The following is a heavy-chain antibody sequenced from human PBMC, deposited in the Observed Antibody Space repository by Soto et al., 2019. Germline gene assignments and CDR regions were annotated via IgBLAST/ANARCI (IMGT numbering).Heavy chain of an antibody. CDR2: IWYDGSKK. Sequence: QVELVESGGGVVQPGTYLRLSCAASGFSFSNYDIHWVRRAPGKGLEWVAVIWYDGSKKYYADPVKGRFTISRDNSKKTLYLQMNSLRVEDTAVYYGARGIVGAAFDVWGQGTMVTVSS. D-gene: IGHD1-26*01. CDR3: ARGIVGAAFDV. CDR1: GFSFSNYD. J-gene: IGHJ3*01. V-gene: IGHV3-33*01.